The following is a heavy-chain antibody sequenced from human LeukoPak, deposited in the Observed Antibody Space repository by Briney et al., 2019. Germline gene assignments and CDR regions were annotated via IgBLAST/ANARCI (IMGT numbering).Heavy chain of an antibody. CDR2: IKSKTDGGTT. V-gene: IGHV3-15*01. J-gene: IGHJ4*02. CDR3: AKGPNYYDSSGYLPR. D-gene: IGHD3-22*01. Sequence: GGSLRLSCAASGFTFSNAWMSWVRQAPGKGLEWVGRIKSKTDGGTTDYAAPVKGRFTISRDDSKNTLYLQMNSLRAEDTAVYYCAKGPNYYDSSGYLPRWGQGTLVTVSS. CDR1: GFTFSNAW.